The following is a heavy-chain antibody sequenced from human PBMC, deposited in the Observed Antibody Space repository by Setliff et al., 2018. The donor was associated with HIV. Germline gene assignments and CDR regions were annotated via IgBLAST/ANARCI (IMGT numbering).Heavy chain of an antibody. CDR3: ARSTVGAGASFP. V-gene: IGHV4-39*07. J-gene: IGHJ5*02. CDR2: ISHSGNT. CDR1: GGFIKNSNYY. Sequence: SETLSLTCTVYGGFIKNSNYYWGWIRQPPGKGLEWIGCISHSGNTNFNPSLNSRVTISLDTSKNQFSLRLTSLTAADTAIYYCARSTVGAGASFPWGRGILVTVSS. D-gene: IGHD1-26*01.